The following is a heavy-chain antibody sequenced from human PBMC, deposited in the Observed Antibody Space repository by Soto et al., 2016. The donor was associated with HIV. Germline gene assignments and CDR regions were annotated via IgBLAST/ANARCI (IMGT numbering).Heavy chain of an antibody. Sequence: EVQLLESGGGLVQPGGSLRLSCAASGFTFSSYAMSWVRQAPGKGLEWVSAISGSGGSTYYADSVKGRFTISRDNSKNTLYLQMNSLRAEDTAVYYCARRPGVTGTTHFDYWGQGTLVTVS. CDR1: GFTFSSYA. V-gene: IGHV3-23*01. D-gene: IGHD1-20*01. J-gene: IGHJ4*02. CDR3: ARRPGVTGTTHFDY. CDR2: ISGSGGST.